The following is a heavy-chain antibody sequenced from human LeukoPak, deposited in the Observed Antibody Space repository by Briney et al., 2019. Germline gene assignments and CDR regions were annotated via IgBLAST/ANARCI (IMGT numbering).Heavy chain of an antibody. CDR1: GYTFNGYF. CDR3: ARGVTIRNDY. D-gene: IGHD3-3*01. V-gene: IGHV1-2*02. J-gene: IGHJ4*02. CDR2: INPNTGGT. Sequence: ASVKVSCKASGYTFNGYFIHWVRQAPGQGLEWMGWINPNTGGTKYKQKFQGRVTMTKDTSITTAYMELSRLRSDDTAVYYCARGVTIRNDYWGQGTLVTVSS.